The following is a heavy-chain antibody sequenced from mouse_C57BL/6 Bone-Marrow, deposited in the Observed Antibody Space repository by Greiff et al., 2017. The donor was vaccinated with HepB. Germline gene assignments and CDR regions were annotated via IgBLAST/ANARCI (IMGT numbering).Heavy chain of an antibody. J-gene: IGHJ1*03. CDR3: TSPYYYGSSYEYFDV. D-gene: IGHD1-1*01. V-gene: IGHV6-3*01. Sequence: EVQLVESGGGLVQPGGSMKLSCVASGFTFSNYWMNWVRQSPEKGLEWVAQIRLKSDNYATHYAESVKGRFTISRDDSKSSVYLQMNNLRAEDTGIYYCTSPYYYGSSYEYFDVWGTGTTVTVSS. CDR2: IRLKSDNYAT. CDR1: GFTFSNYW.